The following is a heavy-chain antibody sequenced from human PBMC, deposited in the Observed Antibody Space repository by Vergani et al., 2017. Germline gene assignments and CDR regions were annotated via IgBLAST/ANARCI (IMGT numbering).Heavy chain of an antibody. CDR3: ARVNTETNGHLYYYYYMDV. J-gene: IGHJ6*03. D-gene: IGHD4-11*01. V-gene: IGHV4-34*01. CDR2: IDHTGRP. Sequence: QVQLQQWGGGLLQPSETLSLTCVVNGGSFTSYHWTWIRQSPGEGLEWVGDIDHTGRPDYNPSLKSRLTMSVDKSRNQFSLTLNSLTATDTAIYFCARVNTETNGHLYYYYYMDVWGQGTAVTVS. CDR1: GGSFTSYH.